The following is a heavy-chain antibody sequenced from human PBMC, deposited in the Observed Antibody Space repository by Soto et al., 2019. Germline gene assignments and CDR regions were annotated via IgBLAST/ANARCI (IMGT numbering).Heavy chain of an antibody. CDR3: ARNKPLTTVLVDY. Sequence: PGGSLRLSCAASGFTFSSYAMHWVRQAPGKGLEWVAVISYDGSNKYYADSVKGRFTISRDNSKNTLYLQMNSLRAEDTAVYYCARNKPLTTVLVDYWGQGTLVTVSS. V-gene: IGHV3-30-3*01. J-gene: IGHJ4*02. D-gene: IGHD4-17*01. CDR1: GFTFSSYA. CDR2: ISYDGSNK.